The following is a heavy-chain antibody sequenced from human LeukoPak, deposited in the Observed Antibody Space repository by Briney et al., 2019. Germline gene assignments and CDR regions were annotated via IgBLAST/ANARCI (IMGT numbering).Heavy chain of an antibody. CDR3: ARDRYISRSWGYDFDY. CDR1: GFTFSSYW. V-gene: IGHV3-7*01. Sequence: SGGSLRLSCEASGFTFSSYWMSWVRQAPGKGLEWVANIKQDGGEKYYVDSVKGRFTISRDNAKNSLYLQMNSLRVEDTAVYYCARDRYISRSWGYDFDYWGQGTLVTVSS. J-gene: IGHJ4*02. D-gene: IGHD6-13*01. CDR2: IKQDGGEK.